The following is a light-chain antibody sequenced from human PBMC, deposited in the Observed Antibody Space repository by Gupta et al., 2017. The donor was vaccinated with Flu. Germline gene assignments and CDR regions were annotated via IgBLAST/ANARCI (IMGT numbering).Light chain of an antibody. V-gene: IGLV3-1*01. Sequence: YELTQPPSVSVPPGQTATITCSGDKLEEKYVCWYQQKPGRSPIVVIYEDKRRPSGIPERFSGSNSGNTATLTISGTQAMDEADYYCHAWDRNNVIFGGGTKLTVL. CDR2: EDK. J-gene: IGLJ2*01. CDR1: KLEEKY. CDR3: HAWDRNNVI.